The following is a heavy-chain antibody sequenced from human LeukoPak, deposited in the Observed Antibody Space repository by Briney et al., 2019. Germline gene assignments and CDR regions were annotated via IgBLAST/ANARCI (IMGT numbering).Heavy chain of an antibody. CDR1: GGSISSYY. Sequence: SETLSLTCTVSGGSISSYYWSWIRQPPGKGLEWIGYIYYSGSTNYNPSLKSRVTISVDTSKNQFSLKLSSVTAADTAVYYCAREAVYDSIAFDIWGQGTMVTVSS. D-gene: IGHD3-22*01. CDR3: AREAVYDSIAFDI. CDR2: IYYSGST. J-gene: IGHJ3*02. V-gene: IGHV4-59*12.